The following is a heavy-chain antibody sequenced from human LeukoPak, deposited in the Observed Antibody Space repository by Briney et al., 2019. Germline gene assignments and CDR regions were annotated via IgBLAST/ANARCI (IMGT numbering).Heavy chain of an antibody. CDR1: GFTFSRYA. D-gene: IGHD3-16*01. CDR2: ISSSSSYI. CDR3: ASIGGSLGMDV. V-gene: IGHV3-21*01. Sequence: GASLRLSCAASGFTFSRYAMSWGRQAPGKGLEWVSSISSSSSYIYYADSVKGRFTISRDNAKNSLYLQMNSLRAEDTAVYYCASIGGSLGMDVWGQGTTVTVSS. J-gene: IGHJ6*02.